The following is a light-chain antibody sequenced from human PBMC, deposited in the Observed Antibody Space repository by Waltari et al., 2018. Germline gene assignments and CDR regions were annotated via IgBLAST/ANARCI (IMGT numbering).Light chain of an antibody. CDR3: GTWDSSLNGVI. CDR1: SSNIGNNY. V-gene: IGLV1-51*01. Sequence: QSVLTQPPSVSAAPGPTVAISCSGSSSNIGNNYVSWYQQLPGTAPKLLIYDNNKRPSGIPDRFSGSKSGTSGTLGITGLQTGDEADYYCGTWDSSLNGVIFGGGTKLTVL. CDR2: DNN. J-gene: IGLJ2*01.